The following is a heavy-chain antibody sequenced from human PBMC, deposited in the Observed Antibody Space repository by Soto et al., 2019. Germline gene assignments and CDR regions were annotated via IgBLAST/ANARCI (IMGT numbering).Heavy chain of an antibody. J-gene: IGHJ4*02. Sequence: SETLSPTCAVSGGSISSSNWWSWVRQPPGKGLEWIGEIYHSGSTNYNPSLKSRVTISVDKSKNQFSLKLSSVTAADTAVYYCARVGNYDILTGFPYYFDYWGQGTLVTVS. CDR3: ARVGNYDILTGFPYYFDY. CDR2: IYHSGST. V-gene: IGHV4-4*02. CDR1: GGSISSSNW. D-gene: IGHD3-9*01.